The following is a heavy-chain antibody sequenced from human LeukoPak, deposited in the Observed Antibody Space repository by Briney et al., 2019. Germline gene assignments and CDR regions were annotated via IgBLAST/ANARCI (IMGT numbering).Heavy chain of an antibody. CDR1: GYTFSSYY. CDR3: ARDPPRELELEGYYYYGMDV. V-gene: IGHV1-46*01. CDR2: INPSGGST. D-gene: IGHD1-1*01. J-gene: IGHJ6*02. Sequence: ASVKVSCKASGYTFSSYYMHWVRQAPGQGLEWMGMINPSGGSTIYAQKFQGRVTMTRDTSTSTVYMELSSLKSEDTAVYYCARDPPRELELEGYYYYGMDVWGQGTTVTVSS.